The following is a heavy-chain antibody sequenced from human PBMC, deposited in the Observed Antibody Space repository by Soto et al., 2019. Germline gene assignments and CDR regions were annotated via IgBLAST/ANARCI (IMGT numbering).Heavy chain of an antibody. CDR1: GYTVRSDA. V-gene: IGHV3-30-3*01. CDR3: ARDRLRDGGIRGGWFDP. CDR2: ISYDGSNK. D-gene: IGHD2-15*01. J-gene: IGHJ5*02. Sequence: QVQLVESGGGVVQPGRSLRLSCAAYGYTVRSDAMHWVRQAAGKGLEWVAVISYDGSNKYYADSVKGRFTISRDNSKNTLYLQMNSLRAEDTAVYYCARDRLRDGGIRGGWFDPWGQGTLVTVSS.